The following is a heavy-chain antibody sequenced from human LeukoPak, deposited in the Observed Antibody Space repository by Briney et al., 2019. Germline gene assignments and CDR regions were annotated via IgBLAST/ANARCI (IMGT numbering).Heavy chain of an antibody. J-gene: IGHJ4*02. CDR3: ASRQGYYYNSSGYYWYY. CDR1: GFTFSSYA. Sequence: GGSLRLSCAASGFTFSSYAMSWVRQAPGEGLEWVSAISGSGGSTYYADSVKGRFTISRDNSKNTLYLQMNSLRAEDTAVYYCASRQGYYYNSSGYYWYYWGQGTLVTVSS. D-gene: IGHD3-22*01. V-gene: IGHV3-23*01. CDR2: ISGSGGST.